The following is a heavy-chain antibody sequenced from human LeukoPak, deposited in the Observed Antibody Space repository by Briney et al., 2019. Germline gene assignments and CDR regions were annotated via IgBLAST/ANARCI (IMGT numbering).Heavy chain of an antibody. V-gene: IGHV1-69*04. CDR3: ARGSSGSYFSY. CDR1: GGTFSSYA. CDR2: IIPILGIA. Sequence: SVKVSCKASGGTFSSYAISWVRQAPGQGLEWMGRIIPILGIANYAQKFQGRVTITADKSTSTAYMELSSLRPEDTAVYYCARGSSGSYFSYWGQGTLVTVSS. D-gene: IGHD1-26*01. J-gene: IGHJ4*02.